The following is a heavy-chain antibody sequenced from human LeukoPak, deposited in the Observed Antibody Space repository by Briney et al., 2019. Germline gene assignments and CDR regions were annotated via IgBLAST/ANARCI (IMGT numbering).Heavy chain of an antibody. V-gene: IGHV1-18*01. J-gene: IGHJ4*02. CDR1: GYSLTSHG. CDR3: ARGSYGEVSFDY. Sequence: ASVKVSGKASGYSLTSHGISWVRQAPGQGLEWMGWISTHNGNTKYAQKFQGRVTMTTDTSTSTAYMELRSLRSDDTALYFCARGSYGEVSFDYWGQGTLVTVSS. D-gene: IGHD4-17*01. CDR2: ISTHNGNT.